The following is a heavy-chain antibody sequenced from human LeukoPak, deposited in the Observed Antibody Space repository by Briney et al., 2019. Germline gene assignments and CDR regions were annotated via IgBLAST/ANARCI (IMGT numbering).Heavy chain of an antibody. Sequence: GGSLRLSCAASGFTFSSYGMHWVRQAPGKGLEWVAVISYDGSNKYYADSVKGRFTISRDNSKNTLYLQMNSLRAEDTAVYYCAKCIEGGQWQDYYYYYGMDVWGQGTTVTVSS. V-gene: IGHV3-30*18. CDR1: GFTFSSYG. D-gene: IGHD6-19*01. CDR2: ISYDGSNK. CDR3: AKCIEGGQWQDYYYYYGMDV. J-gene: IGHJ6*02.